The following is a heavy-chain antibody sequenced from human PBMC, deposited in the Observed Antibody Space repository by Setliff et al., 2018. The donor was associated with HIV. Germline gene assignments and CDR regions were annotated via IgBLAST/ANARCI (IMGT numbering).Heavy chain of an antibody. CDR1: GGTFSSYA. Sequence: GASVKVSCKASGGTFSSYAISWVRQAPGQGLEWMGGIIPIFGTTNYAQKFQGRVTITADESTSTAYMELSSLRSEDTAVYHCAKGPYRQWRGTDSFDIWGRGTTVTVSS. D-gene: IGHD6-19*01. V-gene: IGHV1-69*13. J-gene: IGHJ3*02. CDR2: IIPIFGTT. CDR3: AKGPYRQWRGTDSFDI.